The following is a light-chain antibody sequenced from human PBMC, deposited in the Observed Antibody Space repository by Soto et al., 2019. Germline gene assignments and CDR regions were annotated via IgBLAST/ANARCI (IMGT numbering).Light chain of an antibody. V-gene: IGLV2-14*03. CDR3: SSYTSSSTLVV. CDR1: NTDIGGYNY. J-gene: IGLJ2*01. Sequence: QSVLTQPDSVSASLGESITISCTGTNTDIGGYNYVSWYQQHPGKAPKLVIYDVSNRPSGVSNRFSGSKSGNTASLTISGLQAEDEADYYCSSYTSSSTLVVFGGGTQLTVL. CDR2: DVS.